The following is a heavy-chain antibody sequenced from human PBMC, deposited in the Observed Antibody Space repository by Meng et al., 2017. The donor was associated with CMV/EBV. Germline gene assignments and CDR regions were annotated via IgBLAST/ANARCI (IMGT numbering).Heavy chain of an antibody. J-gene: IGHJ4*02. V-gene: IGHV1-18*01. CDR3: ARNAFGNDILSYFDY. CDR1: GYTFTSYG. CDR2: ISAYNGNT. Sequence: ASLKVSCKASGYTFTSYGISWVRQAPGQGLEWMGWISAYNGNTNYAQKLQGRVTMTTDTSTSTAYMELRSLRSDDTAVYYCARNAFGNDILSYFDYWGQGTLVTVSS. D-gene: IGHD3-9*01.